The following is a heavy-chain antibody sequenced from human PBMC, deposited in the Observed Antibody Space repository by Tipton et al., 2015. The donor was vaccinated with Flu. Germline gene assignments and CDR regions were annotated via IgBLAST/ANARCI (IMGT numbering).Heavy chain of an antibody. D-gene: IGHD3-3*01. Sequence: TLSLTCSISGGFITSGSYYWGWIRQPPGKGPEWIGSIFHSGSTYYNPSLKSRVTISVDTSKNQFSLKLISVTAADTAVYYCARVSPGVESWFDPWGQGTLVTVSS. V-gene: IGHV4-39*07. J-gene: IGHJ5*02. CDR1: GGFITSGSYY. CDR2: IFHSGST. CDR3: ARVSPGVESWFDP.